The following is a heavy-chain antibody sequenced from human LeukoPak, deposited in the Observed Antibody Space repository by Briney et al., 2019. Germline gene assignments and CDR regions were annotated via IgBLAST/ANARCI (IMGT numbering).Heavy chain of an antibody. Sequence: SETLSLTCTVSGGSISSYYWSWIRQPAGKGLEWIGRIYTSGSTNYNPSLKSRVTMSVDTSKNQFSLKLSSVTAADTAVYYCARDRKQQLYYYMDVWGKGTTVTVSS. V-gene: IGHV4-4*07. D-gene: IGHD6-13*01. CDR3: ARDRKQQLYYYMDV. CDR1: GGSISSYY. CDR2: IYTSGST. J-gene: IGHJ6*03.